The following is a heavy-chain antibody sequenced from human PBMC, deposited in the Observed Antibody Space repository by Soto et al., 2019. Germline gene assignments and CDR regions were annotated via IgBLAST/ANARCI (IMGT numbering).Heavy chain of an antibody. Sequence: GGSLRLSCAASGFTFSSYGMHWVRQAPGKGLEWVAVISYDGSNKYYADSVKGRFTISRDNSKNTLYLQMNSLRAEDTAVYYCAKDLWDPVAEYSSGWYNWGQGTLVTVSS. CDR2: ISYDGSNK. J-gene: IGHJ4*02. CDR3: AKDLWDPVAEYSSGWYN. CDR1: GFTFSSYG. V-gene: IGHV3-30*18. D-gene: IGHD6-19*01.